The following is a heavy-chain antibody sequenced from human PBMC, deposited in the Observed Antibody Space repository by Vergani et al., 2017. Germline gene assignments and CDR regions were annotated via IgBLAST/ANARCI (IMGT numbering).Heavy chain of an antibody. Sequence: QVQLVQSGAEVKKPGASVKVSCKASGYTFTSYAMHWVRQAPGQRLEWMGWINAGNGNTKYSQKFQGRVTITRDTSASTAYMELSSLRSEDTAVYYCARDGISYGSTTIDYWGQGTLVTVSS. CDR2: INAGNGNT. V-gene: IGHV1-3*01. CDR1: GYTFTSYA. CDR3: ARDGISYGSTTIDY. D-gene: IGHD5-18*01. J-gene: IGHJ4*02.